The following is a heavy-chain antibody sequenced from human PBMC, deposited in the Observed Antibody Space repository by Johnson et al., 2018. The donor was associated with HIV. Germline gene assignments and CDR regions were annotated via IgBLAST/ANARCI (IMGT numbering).Heavy chain of an antibody. CDR3: ARSLPYSSSVGFDI. CDR1: RFTFSSYA. V-gene: IGHV3-30*04. D-gene: IGHD6-6*01. J-gene: IGHJ3*02. Sequence: QMLLVESGGGVVQPGRSLRLSCAASRFTFSSYAMHWVRQAPGKGLEWVAVISYYGSIKYYGDSVKGQFTISRDNAKNSLYLQMNSLRAEDTAVYYCARSLPYSSSVGFDIWGQGTMVIVSS. CDR2: ISYYGSIK.